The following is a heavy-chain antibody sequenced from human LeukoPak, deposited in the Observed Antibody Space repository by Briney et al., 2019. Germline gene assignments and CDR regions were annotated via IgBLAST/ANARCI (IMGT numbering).Heavy chain of an antibody. CDR2: INNVASHI. J-gene: IGHJ4*02. CDR3: ARRAVAEAFDY. Sequence: PGGSLRLSCAASGFTFSGYWMSWFRKAPGKGLEWVSSINNVASHIYYADSVKGRFTISRDNAKNSLYLQMNSLRAEDTAVYYCARRAVAEAFDYWGQGTLVTVSS. V-gene: IGHV3-21*01. D-gene: IGHD6-19*01. CDR1: GFTFSGYW.